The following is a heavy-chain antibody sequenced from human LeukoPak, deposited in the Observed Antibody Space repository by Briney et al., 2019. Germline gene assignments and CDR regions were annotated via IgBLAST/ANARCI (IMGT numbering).Heavy chain of an antibody. CDR3: AKQNRWFGESGPFDY. CDR1: GFTFSSYA. V-gene: IGHV3-23*01. Sequence: GGSLRLSCAASGFTFSSYAMSWVRQAPGKGLEWVSAISGSGGSTYYADSVKGRFTISRDNSKNTLYLQMNSLRAEDTAVYYCAKQNRWFGESGPFDYWGQGTVVTVSS. CDR2: ISGSGGST. D-gene: IGHD3-10*01. J-gene: IGHJ4*02.